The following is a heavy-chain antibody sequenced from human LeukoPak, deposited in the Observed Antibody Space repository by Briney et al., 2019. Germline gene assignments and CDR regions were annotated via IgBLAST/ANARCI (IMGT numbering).Heavy chain of an antibody. J-gene: IGHJ5*02. D-gene: IGHD4-17*01. CDR2: MNPNSGNT. CDR1: GYTFTSYD. V-gene: IGHV1-8*01. CDR3: ARRSTVTTRWYWFDP. Sequence: ASVNVSCKASGYTFTSYDINWVRQATGQGLEWMGWMNPNSGNTGYAQKFRGRITMTRNTSISTAYLELSSLRSEDTAVYYCARRSTVTTRWYWFDPWGQGTLVTVSS.